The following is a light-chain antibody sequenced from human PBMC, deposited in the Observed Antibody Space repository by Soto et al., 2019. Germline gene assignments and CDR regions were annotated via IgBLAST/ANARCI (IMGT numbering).Light chain of an antibody. CDR2: DVN. V-gene: IGLV2-14*03. J-gene: IGLJ1*01. Sequence: QSVLTQPASVSGSPGQSITISCAGTSSDVDAYNYVSWYQHHPGKAPKLMIYDVNNRPSGDSNRFSGSKSGNTASLTISGLQAEDEADYYCSSWTSGATYVFGSGTKLTVL. CDR1: SSDVDAYNY. CDR3: SSWTSGATYV.